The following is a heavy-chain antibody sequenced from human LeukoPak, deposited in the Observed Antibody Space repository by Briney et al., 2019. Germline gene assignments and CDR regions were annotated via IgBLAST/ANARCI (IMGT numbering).Heavy chain of an antibody. V-gene: IGHV3-23*01. CDR3: TTGYYDPDAFDI. CDR2: ISGSGGST. J-gene: IGHJ3*02. D-gene: IGHD3-22*01. Sequence: GGSLRLSCAASGFTFSSYAMSWVRQAPGKGLEWVSAISGSGGSTYYADSVKGRFTISRDNSKNTLYLQMNSLKTEDTAVYYCTTGYYDPDAFDIWGQGTMVTVSS. CDR1: GFTFSSYA.